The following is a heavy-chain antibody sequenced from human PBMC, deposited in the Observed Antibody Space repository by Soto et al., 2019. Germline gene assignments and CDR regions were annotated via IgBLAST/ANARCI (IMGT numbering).Heavy chain of an antibody. J-gene: IGHJ4*02. CDR1: GYSFTSYW. Sequence: LGESLKISCKGSGYSFTSYWIGWVRQMPGKGLEWMGIIYPGDSDTRYSPSFQGQVTISADKSISTAYLQWSSLKASDTAIYYCARHTLSGSYRIDYWGQGTLVTVSS. CDR3: ARHTLSGSYRIDY. D-gene: IGHD1-26*01. CDR2: IYPGDSDT. V-gene: IGHV5-51*01.